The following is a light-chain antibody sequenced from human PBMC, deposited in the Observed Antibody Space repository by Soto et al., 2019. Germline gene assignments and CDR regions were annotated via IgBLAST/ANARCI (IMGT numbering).Light chain of an antibody. Sequence: QSVVTQPPSASGTPGQRVTISCSGSTSNIGSNYVYWYQQLPRTAPKLLIYRNNQRPSGVPDRFAASKSGTSASLASSGLRSEHEADYYCAAWDDGLSVWVFGGATKLTVL. CDR1: TSNIGSNY. CDR2: RNN. CDR3: AAWDDGLSVWV. V-gene: IGLV1-47*01. J-gene: IGLJ3*02.